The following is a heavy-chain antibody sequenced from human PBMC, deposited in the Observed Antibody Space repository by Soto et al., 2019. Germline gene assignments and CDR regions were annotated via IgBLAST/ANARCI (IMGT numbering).Heavy chain of an antibody. V-gene: IGHV1-2*02. CDR1: GYTFTGYY. Sequence: GASVKVSCKASGYTFTGYYMHWVRQAPGQGLEWMGWINPNSGGTNYAQKFQGRVTMTRDTSISTAYMELSRLRSDDTAVYYCARDRSHYYDSSGYYGYWFGPWGQGTLVTVSS. D-gene: IGHD3-22*01. J-gene: IGHJ5*02. CDR3: ARDRSHYYDSSGYYGYWFGP. CDR2: INPNSGGT.